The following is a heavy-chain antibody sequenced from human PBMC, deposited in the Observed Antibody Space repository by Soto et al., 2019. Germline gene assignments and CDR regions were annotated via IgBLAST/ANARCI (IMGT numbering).Heavy chain of an antibody. CDR1: GFTFGNYW. CDR3: ARAEVDY. J-gene: IGHJ4*02. CDR2: MTSDGRTI. V-gene: IGHV3-74*03. Sequence: PGGSLRLSCAASGFTFGNYWMHWVRQAPGKGPAWVSRMTSDGRTIQYADSVKGRFTVSRDNAKNTMYLQMDSLRAEDTAVYYCARAEVDYWGPGTLVTVSS.